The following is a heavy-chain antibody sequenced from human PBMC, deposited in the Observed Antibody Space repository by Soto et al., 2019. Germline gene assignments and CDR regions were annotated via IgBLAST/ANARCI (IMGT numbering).Heavy chain of an antibody. Sequence: GGSLRLSCAASGFTFSTYAMSWVRQAPGKGLEWVLGISGSGGSTYYADSVKGRFTISRDNSKNTLYLQMSSLKAEDTAVYYCAKGRSGGPYNAFDIWGQGTLVTVSS. CDR1: GFTFSTYA. CDR3: AKGRSGGPYNAFDI. CDR2: ISGSGGST. V-gene: IGHV3-23*01. J-gene: IGHJ3*02. D-gene: IGHD1-26*01.